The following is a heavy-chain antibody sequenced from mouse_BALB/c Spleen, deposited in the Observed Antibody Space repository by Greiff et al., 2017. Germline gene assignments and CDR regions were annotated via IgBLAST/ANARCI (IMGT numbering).Heavy chain of an antibody. Sequence: VQLKESGGGLVKPGGSLKLSCAASGFTFSSYAMSWVRQSPEKRLEWVAEISSGGSYTYYPDTVTGRFTISRDNAKNTLYLQMSSLKSEDTAMYYCARRGYGNYEAYWGQGTLVTVSA. CDR1: GFTFSSYA. J-gene: IGHJ3*01. V-gene: IGHV5-9-4*01. D-gene: IGHD2-1*01. CDR3: ARRGYGNYEAY. CDR2: ISSGGSYT.